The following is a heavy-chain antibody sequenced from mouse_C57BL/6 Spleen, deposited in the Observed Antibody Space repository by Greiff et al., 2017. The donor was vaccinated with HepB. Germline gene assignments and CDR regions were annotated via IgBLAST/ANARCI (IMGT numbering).Heavy chain of an antibody. Sequence: VKLQQSGAELVRPGTSVKVSCKASGYAFTNYLIEWVKQRPGKGLEWIGVINPGSGGTNYNEKFKGKATLTADKSSSTAYMQLSSLTSEDSAVYCCARRMVTGSYYWGQGTTLTVSS. V-gene: IGHV1-54*01. D-gene: IGHD2-10*02. CDR3: ARRMVTGSYY. CDR1: GYAFTNYL. J-gene: IGHJ2*01. CDR2: INPGSGGT.